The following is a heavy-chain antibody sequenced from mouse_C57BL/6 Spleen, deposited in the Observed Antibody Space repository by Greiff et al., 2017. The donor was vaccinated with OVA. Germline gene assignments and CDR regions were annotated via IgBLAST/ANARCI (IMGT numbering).Heavy chain of an antibody. CDR1: GYTFTNYW. D-gene: IGHD2-3*01. CDR2: IYPGGGYT. J-gene: IGHJ2*01. CDR3: ARGDDGYMYYFDY. V-gene: IGHV1-63*01. Sequence: VQLQQSGAELVRPGTSVKMSCKASGYTFTNYWIGWAKQRPGHGLEWIGDIYPGGGYTNYNEKFKGKATLTADKSSSTAYMQFSSLTSEDSAIYYCARGDDGYMYYFDYGGQGTTLTVSS.